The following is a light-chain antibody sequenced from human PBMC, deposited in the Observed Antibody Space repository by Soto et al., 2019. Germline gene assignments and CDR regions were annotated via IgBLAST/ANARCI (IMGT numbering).Light chain of an antibody. Sequence: EMVMTQSPATLSVSPGERATPSCSASQSVSSNLAWYQQKPGQAPRLLIYGASTRATGIPARFSGSGSGTEFTLTISSLQSEDFALYYCQQYNNWPPYTFGQGTKLEIK. CDR2: GAS. V-gene: IGKV3-15*01. J-gene: IGKJ2*01. CDR1: QSVSSN. CDR3: QQYNNWPPYT.